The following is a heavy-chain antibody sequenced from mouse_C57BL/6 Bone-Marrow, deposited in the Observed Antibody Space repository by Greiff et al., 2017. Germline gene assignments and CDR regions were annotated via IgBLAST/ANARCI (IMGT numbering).Heavy chain of an antibody. CDR1: GYTFTSYG. V-gene: IGHV1-81*01. J-gene: IGHJ4*01. CDR2: IYPRSGNT. CDR3: ARRWLLRAMDY. Sequence: LQESGAELARPGASVKLSCKASGYTFTSYGISWVKQRTGQGLEWIGEIYPRSGNTYYNEKFKGKATLTADKSSSKAYMELRSLTSEDSAVYFCARRWLLRAMDYWGQGTSVTVSS. D-gene: IGHD2-3*01.